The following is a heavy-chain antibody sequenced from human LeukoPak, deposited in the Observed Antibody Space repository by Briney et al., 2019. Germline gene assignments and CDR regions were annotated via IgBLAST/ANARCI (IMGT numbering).Heavy chain of an antibody. Sequence: GASLRLSCAASGFTFSSYSMSWVRQAPGKGLEWVSAINGSGGSTYYPDSVKGRFTISRDNSKNTLYLQMNSLRAEDTAVYYCAKEWDIVVVVAATYFDCWGQGTLVTVSS. CDR2: INGSGGST. D-gene: IGHD2-15*01. J-gene: IGHJ4*02. CDR1: GFTFSSYS. CDR3: AKEWDIVVVVAATYFDC. V-gene: IGHV3-23*01.